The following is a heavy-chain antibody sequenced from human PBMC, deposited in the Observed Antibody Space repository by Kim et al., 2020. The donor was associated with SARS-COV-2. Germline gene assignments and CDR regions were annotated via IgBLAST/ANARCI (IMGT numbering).Heavy chain of an antibody. D-gene: IGHD6-19*01. V-gene: IGHV4-34*01. Sequence: NPSLQSRFTNPVDTAKTQFSLKLGSVTAADTAVYYCARGRGSSGWYFDYWGQGTLVTVSS. J-gene: IGHJ4*02. CDR3: ARGRGSSGWYFDY.